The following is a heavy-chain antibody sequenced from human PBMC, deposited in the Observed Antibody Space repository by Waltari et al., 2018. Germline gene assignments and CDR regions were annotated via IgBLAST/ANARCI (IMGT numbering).Heavy chain of an antibody. Sequence: EVQLLESGGGLVQPGGSLRLSCAASGFTFSSYAMSWVRQAPGKGLEWVSAISGSGGSTYDADSVKGRFTISRDNAKNTLYLQMNSLRAEDTAVYYCAKEEVYDSKNFHYWGQGTLVTVSS. J-gene: IGHJ4*02. CDR1: GFTFSSYA. CDR3: AKEEVYDSKNFHY. V-gene: IGHV3-23*01. D-gene: IGHD3-22*01. CDR2: ISGSGGST.